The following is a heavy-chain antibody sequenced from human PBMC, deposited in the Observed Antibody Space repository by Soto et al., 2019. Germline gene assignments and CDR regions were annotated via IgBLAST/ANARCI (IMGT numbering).Heavy chain of an antibody. V-gene: IGHV1-8*01. J-gene: IGHJ5*02. CDR1: GYTFTSYD. CDR3: ARARTRGFDP. CDR2: MNPNSGNT. Sequence: QVQLVQSGAEVKKPGASVKVSCKASGYTFTSYDISWVRQATGQGLEWMGWMNPNSGNTAYAQKFLGRVTMTTNTSINTAYMELSSLRSEVTSVSYGARARTRGFDPWGQGTLVTVSS.